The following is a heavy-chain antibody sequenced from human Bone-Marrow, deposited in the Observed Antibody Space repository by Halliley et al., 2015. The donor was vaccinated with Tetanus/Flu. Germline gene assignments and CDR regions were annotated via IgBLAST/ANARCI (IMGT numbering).Heavy chain of an antibody. CDR3: FCSGTHHDDAFDL. CDR2: IKSKDEGGTT. CDR1: GFIFSSHA. J-gene: IGHJ3*01. V-gene: IGHV3-15*01. Sequence: SLRLSCAASGFIFSSHAMSWVRQAPGKGLERVGRIKSKDEGGTTQYAAPVKGRFTISRDDSKNMVFLLMNSLKTEDTAVYYCFCSGTHHDDAFDLWGQGTTVTVSS. D-gene: IGHD3-10*02.